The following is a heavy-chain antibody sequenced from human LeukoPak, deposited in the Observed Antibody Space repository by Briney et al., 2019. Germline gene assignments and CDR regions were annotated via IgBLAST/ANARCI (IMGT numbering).Heavy chain of an antibody. Sequence: GGSLRLSCAASGFTFHDYGMTWVRQVPGKGLEWVSEINWNSGNTVYADSVKRRFTISRDNDKNSLYLQMNDLRAEDTALYYCARAKACSSTTCPSDIWGLGTKVTVSS. D-gene: IGHD2-2*01. CDR2: INWNSGNT. V-gene: IGHV3-20*04. CDR3: ARAKACSSTTCPSDI. CDR1: GFTFHDYG. J-gene: IGHJ3*02.